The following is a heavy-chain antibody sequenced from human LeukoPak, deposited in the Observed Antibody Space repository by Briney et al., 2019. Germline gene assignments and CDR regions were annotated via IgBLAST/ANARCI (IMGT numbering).Heavy chain of an antibody. V-gene: IGHV1-69*13. D-gene: IGHD3-22*01. CDR1: GGTFSSYA. CDR2: IIPIFATA. J-gene: IGHJ4*02. Sequence: SVTVSCTASGGTFSSYAISWVRQAPGQGLEWMGGIIPIFATANYAQKFQGRVTITADESTSTAYMELSSLRSEDTAVYYCARGPITTRSHFDYWGQGTLVTVSS. CDR3: ARGPITTRSHFDY.